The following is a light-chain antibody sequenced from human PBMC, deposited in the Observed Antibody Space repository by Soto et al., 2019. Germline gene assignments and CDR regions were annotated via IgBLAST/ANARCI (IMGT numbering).Light chain of an antibody. Sequence: DIQMTQSPSSLSASVGDRVTITCRASQGISNYLAWYQQKPGKVPKLLIYAASTLQSGVPSRFSGSGSGTDFTLTITSLQPGDVAIYYSQKYNGAPWTFGQGTKVEIK. CDR2: AAS. CDR3: QKYNGAPWT. V-gene: IGKV1-27*01. CDR1: QGISNY. J-gene: IGKJ1*01.